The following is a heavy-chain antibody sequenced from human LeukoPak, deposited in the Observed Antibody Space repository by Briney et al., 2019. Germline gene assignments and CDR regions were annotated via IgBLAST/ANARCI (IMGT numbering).Heavy chain of an antibody. CDR2: ISYDGSNK. Sequence: GGSLRLSCAASGFTFSSYGMHWVRQAPGKGLEWVAVISYDGSNKYYADSVKGRFTISRDNSKNTLYLQMNSLRAEDTAVYYCAGQMVVAATQDDYWGQGTLVTVSS. J-gene: IGHJ4*02. D-gene: IGHD2-15*01. V-gene: IGHV3-30*03. CDR3: AGQMVVAATQDDY. CDR1: GFTFSSYG.